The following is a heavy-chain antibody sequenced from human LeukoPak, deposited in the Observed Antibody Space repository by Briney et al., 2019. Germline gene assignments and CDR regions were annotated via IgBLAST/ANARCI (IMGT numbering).Heavy chain of an antibody. CDR2: ISGSGGGT. D-gene: IGHD3-22*01. CDR3: AKRGVVIRVILVGFHKEAYYFDS. Sequence: GGSLRLSCAVSGITLSNYGMSWVRQVPGKGLEWVAGISGSGGGTNYAGSVKGRFTISRDNPKNTLFLQMNNLRAEDTAVYFCAKRGVVIRVILVGFHKEAYYFDSWGQGALVTVSS. J-gene: IGHJ4*02. V-gene: IGHV3-23*01. CDR1: GITLSNYG.